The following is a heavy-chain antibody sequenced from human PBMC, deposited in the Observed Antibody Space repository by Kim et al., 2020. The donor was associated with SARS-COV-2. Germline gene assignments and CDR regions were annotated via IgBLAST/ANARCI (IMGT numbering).Heavy chain of an antibody. CDR1: GFTFSSYS. D-gene: IGHD3-10*01. V-gene: IGHV3-21*01. CDR3: ARDHYTYYYGSGSRQSQIDY. J-gene: IGHJ4*02. Sequence: GGSLRLFCAASGFTFSSYSMNWVRQAPGKGLEWVSSISSSSSYKYYADSVKGRFTISRDNAKNSLYLQMNSLRAEDTAVYYCARDHYTYYYGSGSRQSQIDYWGQGTLVTVSS. CDR2: ISSSSSYK.